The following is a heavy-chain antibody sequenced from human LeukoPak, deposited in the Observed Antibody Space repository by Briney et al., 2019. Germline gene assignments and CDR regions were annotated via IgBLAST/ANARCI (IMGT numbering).Heavy chain of an antibody. V-gene: IGHV4-59*08. CDR2: IYYSGST. D-gene: IGHD6-19*01. J-gene: IGHJ4*02. CDR3: ARHAQQWLVWYYFDY. Sequence: SETLSLTCTVSGGSISSYYWSWIRQPPGKGLEWIGYIYYSGSTNYNPSLKSRVTISVDTSKNQFSLKLSSVTAADTAVYYCARHAQQWLVWYYFDYWGQGTLVTVSS. CDR1: GGSISSYY.